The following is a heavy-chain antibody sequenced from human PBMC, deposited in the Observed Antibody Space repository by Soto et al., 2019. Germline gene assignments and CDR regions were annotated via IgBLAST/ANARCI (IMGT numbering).Heavy chain of an antibody. V-gene: IGHV4-59*08. D-gene: IGHD1-26*01. CDR1: AGSISSYY. CDR3: ARHFPGIVGATHYFDY. Sequence: PSETLSLTCTVSAGSISSYYWGWIRQPPGKGLEWIGYIYYSGSTNYNPSLKSRVTISVDTSKNQFSLKLSSVTAADTAVYYCARHFPGIVGATHYFDYWGQGTLVTVSS. J-gene: IGHJ4*02. CDR2: IYYSGST.